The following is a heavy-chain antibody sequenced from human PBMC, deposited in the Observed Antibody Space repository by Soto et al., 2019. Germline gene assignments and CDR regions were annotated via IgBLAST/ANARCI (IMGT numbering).Heavy chain of an antibody. CDR3: ARDQGITTFGGYSMYYYGMDV. CDR2: INPDNGNT. CDR1: GYTFTRSG. D-gene: IGHD3-3*01. V-gene: IGHV1-18*01. Sequence: QVQLVQSGAEVKKPGASVKVSCKASGYTFTRSGISWVRQAPGQGLEWLGWINPDNGNTNYAQHLQGRVSLTTDTSTSTAYMDLRSLRYDDTAVYYCARDQGITTFGGYSMYYYGMDVWGQGTTVTVSS. J-gene: IGHJ6*02.